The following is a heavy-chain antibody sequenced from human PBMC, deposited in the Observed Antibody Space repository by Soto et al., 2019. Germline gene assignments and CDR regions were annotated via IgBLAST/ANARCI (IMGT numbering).Heavy chain of an antibody. CDR1: GLTVSSNY. J-gene: IGHJ4*02. D-gene: IGHD4-17*01. CDR3: ARAPTTVVTPGFGYFDY. CDR2: LHSGGTT. V-gene: IGHV3-53*01. Sequence: GGSLRLSCTASGLTVSSNYMSWVRQAPGKGPEWVSVLHSGGTTYYADSVKGRFTISRDNSKNTLYLQMNSLRVEDTAVYYCARAPTTVVTPGFGYFDYWGQGTLVTVSS.